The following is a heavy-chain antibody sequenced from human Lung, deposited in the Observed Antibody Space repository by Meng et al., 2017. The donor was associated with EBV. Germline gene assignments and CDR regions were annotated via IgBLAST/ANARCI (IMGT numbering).Heavy chain of an antibody. CDR3: ARDSPLDGYSLLDY. CDR2: IEPNTGNP. V-gene: IGHV7-4-1*02. D-gene: IGHD5-24*01. Sequence: QARLRLSGSEVRKPGASVKVSFKASGYTVTSYAINWVRQAPGQGPDWMGWIEPNTGNPTYDQGFTGRFVFSLDTSVSTAYLQINSLRADDTAVYYCARDSPLDGYSLLDYWGQGTLVTVSS. J-gene: IGHJ4*02. CDR1: GYTVTSYA.